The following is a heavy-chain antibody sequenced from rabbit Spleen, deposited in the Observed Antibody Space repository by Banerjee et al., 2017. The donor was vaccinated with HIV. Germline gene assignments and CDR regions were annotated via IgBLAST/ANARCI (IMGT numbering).Heavy chain of an antibody. J-gene: IGHJ4*01. CDR3: ARGGTAGYGYDL. Sequence: EQLEESGGGLVKPEGSLTLTCKASGVSFSDKDVMCWVRQAPGKGLEWIACIYTGDGNTYYASWAKGRFTISKISSTVTLQMTSLTAADTATYFCARGGTAGYGYDLWGQGTLVTVS. CDR2: IYTGDGNT. CDR1: GVSFSDKDV. V-gene: IGHV1S45*01. D-gene: IGHD6-1*01.